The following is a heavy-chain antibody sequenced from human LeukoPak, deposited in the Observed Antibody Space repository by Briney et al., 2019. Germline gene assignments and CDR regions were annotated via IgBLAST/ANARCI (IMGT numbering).Heavy chain of an antibody. CDR3: ARSDSIVVVPAAGWFDP. V-gene: IGHV4-59*08. Sequence: PSETLSLTCTVSGGSISSYYWSWIRQPPGKGLEWIGYIYYSGNTNYNPSLKSRVTISVDTSKNQFSLKLSSVTAADTAVYYCARSDSIVVVPAAGWFDPWGQGTLVTVSS. CDR2: IYYSGNT. CDR1: GGSISSYY. D-gene: IGHD2-2*01. J-gene: IGHJ5*02.